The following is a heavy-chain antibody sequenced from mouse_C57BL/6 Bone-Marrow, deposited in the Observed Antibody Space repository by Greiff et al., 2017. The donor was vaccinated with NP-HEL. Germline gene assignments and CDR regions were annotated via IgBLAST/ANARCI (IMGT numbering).Heavy chain of an antibody. Sequence: QVQLQQSGPELVKPGASVKISCKASGYAFSSSWMNWVKQRPGKGLEWIGRIYPGDGDTNYNGKFKGKATLTADKSSSTAYMQLSSLTSEDSAVYFCAREYYSNYLYAMDYWGQGTSVTVSS. D-gene: IGHD2-5*01. V-gene: IGHV1-82*01. J-gene: IGHJ4*01. CDR1: GYAFSSSW. CDR3: AREYYSNYLYAMDY. CDR2: IYPGDGDT.